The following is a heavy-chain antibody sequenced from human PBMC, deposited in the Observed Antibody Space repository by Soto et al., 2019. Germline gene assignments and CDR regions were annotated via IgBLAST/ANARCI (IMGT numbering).Heavy chain of an antibody. Sequence: PSETLSLTCDVYGGSFSGYYWSWIRQPPGKGLEWIGEINHSGSTNYNPSLKSRVTISVDTSKNQFSLKLSSVTAADTAVYYCARLYPPLRGSSWLDYWGQGTLVTVSS. V-gene: IGHV4-34*01. CDR3: ARLYPPLRGSSWLDY. J-gene: IGHJ4*02. CDR1: GGSFSGYY. CDR2: INHSGST. D-gene: IGHD6-13*01.